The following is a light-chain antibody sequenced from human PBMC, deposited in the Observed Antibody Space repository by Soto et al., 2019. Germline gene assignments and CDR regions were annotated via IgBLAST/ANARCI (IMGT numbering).Light chain of an antibody. J-gene: IGKJ1*01. V-gene: IGKV3-20*01. CDR3: QQYSWT. CDR2: SAF. Sequence: EVVLTQSPGTLSLSPGERATLSCRASQSIGTHFLAWYQQKPGQAPRLLIYSAFYRATGIADRFVGSGSGTDFTLTISRLEPEDFAVYYCQQYSWTFGQGTKV. CDR1: QSIGTHF.